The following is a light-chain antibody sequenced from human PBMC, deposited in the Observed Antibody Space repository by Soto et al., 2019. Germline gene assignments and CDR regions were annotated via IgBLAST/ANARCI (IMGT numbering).Light chain of an antibody. CDR2: EVS. Sequence: QSALTQPASVSGSPGQSITISCTGTSSDIGGYNYVSWYQHHPGKAPKLMIYEVSNRPSGVSNRFSGSKSGNTASLTISGLQAEDEADYYCISFTPSTTTHWVFGGGTKLTVL. CDR3: ISFTPSTTTHWV. CDR1: SSDIGGYNY. J-gene: IGLJ3*02. V-gene: IGLV2-14*01.